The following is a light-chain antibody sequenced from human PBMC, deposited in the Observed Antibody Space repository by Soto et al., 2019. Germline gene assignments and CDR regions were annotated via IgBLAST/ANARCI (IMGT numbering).Light chain of an antibody. CDR1: QSVSNNY. J-gene: IGKJ2*01. Sequence: EVVLTQSPGTLSLSPGERATLSCRASQSVSNNYLAWYQQKPGQSPKLLIFGSTDRATGIPDRFSGSGSGTDFTLTISRLGPEDFAVYYCHQSGSSPPYTFGQGTKLEIK. CDR2: GST. V-gene: IGKV3-20*01. CDR3: HQSGSSPPYT.